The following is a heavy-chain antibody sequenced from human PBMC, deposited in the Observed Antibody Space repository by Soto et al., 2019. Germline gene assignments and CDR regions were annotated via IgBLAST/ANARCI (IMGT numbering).Heavy chain of an antibody. D-gene: IGHD3-10*02. J-gene: IGHJ4*02. CDR3: GRSTPRGGMLFDY. Sequence: EVQLVESGGGLVQPGGSLRLSCTASGFSFSEYEMNWVRQAPGKGLEWVSYISRSSDTIYYADSVRGRFSISRDNAKNSLFLQINSLRAEDTAIYYCGRSTPRGGMLFDYWGQGTRVTVSS. CDR2: ISRSSDTI. CDR1: GFSFSEYE. V-gene: IGHV3-48*03.